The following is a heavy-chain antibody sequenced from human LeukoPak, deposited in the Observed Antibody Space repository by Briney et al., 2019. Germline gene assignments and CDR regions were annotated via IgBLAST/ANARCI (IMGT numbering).Heavy chain of an antibody. Sequence: SETLSLTCTVSGGSISSYYWSWIRQPPGKGLEWIGYIYYSGSTNYNPSLKSRVTISVDTSKNQFSLKLSSVTAADTAVYYCARRWPDSTIAAAGTVLDYWGQGTLVTVSS. CDR3: ARRWPDSTIAAAGTVLDY. CDR1: GGSISSYY. J-gene: IGHJ4*02. CDR2: IYYSGST. D-gene: IGHD6-13*01. V-gene: IGHV4-59*01.